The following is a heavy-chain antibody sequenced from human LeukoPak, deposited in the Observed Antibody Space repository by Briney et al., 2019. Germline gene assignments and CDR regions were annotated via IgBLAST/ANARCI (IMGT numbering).Heavy chain of an antibody. CDR2: ISGSGGST. J-gene: IGHJ4*02. D-gene: IGHD2-2*01. CDR1: GFTFSSYA. V-gene: IGHV3-23*01. Sequence: GGSLRLSCAASGFTFSSYAMSWVRQAPGKGLEWVSAISGSGGSTYYADSVKGRFTISRDNSKNTLYLQMNSLRAEDTAVCYCARRASYCSSTSCYDKYYFDYWGQGTLVTVSS. CDR3: ARRASYCSSTSCYDKYYFDY.